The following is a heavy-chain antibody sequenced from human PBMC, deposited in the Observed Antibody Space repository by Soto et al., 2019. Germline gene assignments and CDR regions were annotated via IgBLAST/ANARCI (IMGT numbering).Heavy chain of an antibody. CDR1: GCTFSSYA. CDR3: ARAGSSSWSLAEYFQH. D-gene: IGHD6-13*01. CDR2: IIPIFGTA. Sequence: SVKVSCKASGCTFSSYAISWVRQAPGQGLEWMGGIIPIFGTANYAQKFQGRVTITADESTSTADMELSSLRSEDTAVYYCARAGSSSWSLAEYFQHWGQGTLVNVSS. J-gene: IGHJ1*01. V-gene: IGHV1-69*13.